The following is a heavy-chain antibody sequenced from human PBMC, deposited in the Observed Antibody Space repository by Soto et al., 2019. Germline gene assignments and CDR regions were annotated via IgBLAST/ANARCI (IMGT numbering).Heavy chain of an antibody. CDR3: ARDKVLGWPPRGARYYFDY. D-gene: IGHD6-19*01. CDR2: INPSGGST. Sequence: ASVKVSCKASGYTFTSYYMHWVRQAPGQGLEWMGIINPSGGSTSYAQKFQGRVTMTRDTSTSTVYMELSSLRSGDTAVYYCARDKVLGWPPRGARYYFDYWGQGTLVTVSS. V-gene: IGHV1-46*01. CDR1: GYTFTSYY. J-gene: IGHJ4*02.